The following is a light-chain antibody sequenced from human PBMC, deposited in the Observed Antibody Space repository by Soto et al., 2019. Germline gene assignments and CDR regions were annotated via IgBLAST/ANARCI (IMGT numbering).Light chain of an antibody. CDR2: DTS. Sequence: EIGVTQSPATLSVSPGERVTLSCGVSQSVRNKVGWYQHRPGQTPRVIMYDTSTRAAGIPARFSGSGYGTYFTLTISSLQSEDFAVYYCQQYNIWRSITFGQGTRLEIK. J-gene: IGKJ5*01. V-gene: IGKV3-15*01. CDR3: QQYNIWRSIT. CDR1: QSVRNK.